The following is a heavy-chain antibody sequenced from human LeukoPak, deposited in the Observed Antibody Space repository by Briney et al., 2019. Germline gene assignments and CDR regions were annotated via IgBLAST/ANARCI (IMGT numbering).Heavy chain of an antibody. V-gene: IGHV5-51*01. CDR1: GYGFATYW. Sequence: GESLKISCKGSGYGFATYWIAWVRQMPGKGLEWMGIIYPDDSNTRYSPSFQGQVTFSADKSINTAYLQWSGLKASDTAMYYCARRGYYFDYWGQGTLVTVSS. D-gene: IGHD3-16*01. CDR2: IYPDDSNT. CDR3: ARRGYYFDY. J-gene: IGHJ4*02.